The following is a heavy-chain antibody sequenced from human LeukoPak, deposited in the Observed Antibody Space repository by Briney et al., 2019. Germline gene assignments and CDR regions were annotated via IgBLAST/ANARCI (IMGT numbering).Heavy chain of an antibody. CDR2: ISTSSSYI. J-gene: IGHJ5*02. CDR3: ARDGEQQLVPGWFDP. CDR1: GFTFSSYS. V-gene: IGHV3-21*01. Sequence: GGSLRLSCAVSGFTFSSYSMNWVRQAPGKGLEWVAFISTSSSYIYYADSLKGRFTISRDNAKNSLYLQMNSLRVEDTAVYYCARDGEQQLVPGWFDPWGQGTLVTVSS. D-gene: IGHD6-13*01.